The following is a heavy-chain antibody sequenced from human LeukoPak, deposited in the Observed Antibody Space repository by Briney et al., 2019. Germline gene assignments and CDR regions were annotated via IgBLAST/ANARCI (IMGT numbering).Heavy chain of an antibody. D-gene: IGHD6-19*01. V-gene: IGHV1-69*13. J-gene: IGHJ6*02. Sequence: ASVKVSCKASGGTFSSYAISWVRQAPGQGLEWMGGIIPIFGTANYAQKFQGRVTITADESTSTAYMELSSLSSEDTAVYYCALPGGAVAGVGYYGMDVWGQGTTVTVSS. CDR3: ALPGGAVAGVGYYGMDV. CDR1: GGTFSSYA. CDR2: IIPIFGTA.